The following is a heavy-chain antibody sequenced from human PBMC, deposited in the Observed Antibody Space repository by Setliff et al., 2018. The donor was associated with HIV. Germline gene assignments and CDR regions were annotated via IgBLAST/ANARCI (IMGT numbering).Heavy chain of an antibody. CDR2: IWYDGSIE. CDR3: ARRFLTVHMDV. D-gene: IGHD3-9*01. V-gene: IGHV3-33*01. CDR1: GFTFSNYG. J-gene: IGHJ6*03. Sequence: GGSLRLSCTASGFTFSNYGFQWVRQAPGKGLEWVALIWYDGSIEYYADSVTGRFTISRDNSKSTLYLQMNSLRDDDTAVYYCARRFLTVHMDVWGKGTTVTVSS.